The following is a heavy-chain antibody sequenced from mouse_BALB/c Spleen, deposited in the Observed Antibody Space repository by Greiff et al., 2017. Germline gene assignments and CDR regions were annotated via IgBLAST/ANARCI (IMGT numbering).Heavy chain of an antibody. D-gene: IGHD1-1*01. V-gene: IGHV1-69*02. CDR1: GYTFTSYW. J-gene: IGHJ3*01. Sequence: VQLQQPGAELVRPGASVKLSCKASGYTFTSYWINWVKQRPGQGLEWIGNIYPSDSYTNYNQKFKDKATLTVDKSSSTAYMQLSSPTSEDSAVYYCTRDWGTTVVEGFAYWGQGTLVTVSA. CDR2: IYPSDSYT. CDR3: TRDWGTTVVEGFAY.